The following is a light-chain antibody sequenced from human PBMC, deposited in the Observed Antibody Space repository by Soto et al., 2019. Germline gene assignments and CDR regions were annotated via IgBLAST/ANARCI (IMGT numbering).Light chain of an antibody. CDR1: SSDVGSYNL. Sequence: QSVLTQPASVSGSPGQSITISCTGTSSDVGSYNLVSWYQHYPGKAPKLMIYEGSKRPSGVSNRFSGSKSGNTASLTISGLQAEDEADYYCCSYAGSSTYVFGTGTQLTVL. V-gene: IGLV2-23*01. CDR3: CSYAGSSTYV. J-gene: IGLJ1*01. CDR2: EGS.